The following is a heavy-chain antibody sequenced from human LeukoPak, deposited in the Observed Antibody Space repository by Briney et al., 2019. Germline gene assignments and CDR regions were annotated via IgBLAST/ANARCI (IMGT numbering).Heavy chain of an antibody. D-gene: IGHD3-22*01. CDR1: GFTFSRYG. Sequence: PGGALRLSCAASGFTFSRYGMHGGRQAPGKGLEWVAVIRVEGSNRHYVAALKGRFTISSDNSNNTLYLHMNSLRAADTAVYYCARDFGFSPSSGYSFDYWGQGTLVTASS. CDR2: IRVEGSNR. J-gene: IGHJ4*02. V-gene: IGHV3-33*01. CDR3: ARDFGFSPSSGYSFDY.